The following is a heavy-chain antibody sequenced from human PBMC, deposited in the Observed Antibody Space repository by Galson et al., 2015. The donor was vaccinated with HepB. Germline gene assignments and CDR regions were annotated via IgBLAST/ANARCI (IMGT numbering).Heavy chain of an antibody. Sequence: SLRLSCAASGFTFSSYAMSWVRQAPGKGLEWVSAISGSGGSTYYADSVKGRFTISRDNSKNTLDLQMNSLRAEDTAVYYCAKISGDSSGYYFDYWGQGTLVTVSS. D-gene: IGHD3-22*01. V-gene: IGHV3-23*01. CDR1: GFTFSSYA. J-gene: IGHJ4*02. CDR2: ISGSGGST. CDR3: AKISGDSSGYYFDY.